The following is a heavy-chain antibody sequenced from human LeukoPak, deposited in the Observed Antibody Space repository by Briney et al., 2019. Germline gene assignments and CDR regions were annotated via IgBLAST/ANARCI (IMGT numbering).Heavy chain of an antibody. CDR2: IYYSGST. CDR1: GGSISSYY. CDR3: AREGTGSSPLPSYYYYGMDV. Sequence: PSETLSLTCTVSGGSISSYYWSWIRQPPGKGLEWIGYIYYSGSTNYNPSLKSRVTISVDTSKNQFSLKLSSVTAADTAVYYCAREGTGSSPLPSYYYYGMDVWGQGTTVTVSS. V-gene: IGHV4-59*01. D-gene: IGHD6-6*01. J-gene: IGHJ6*02.